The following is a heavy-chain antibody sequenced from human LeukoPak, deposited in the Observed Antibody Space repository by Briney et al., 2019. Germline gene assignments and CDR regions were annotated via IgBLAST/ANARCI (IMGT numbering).Heavy chain of an antibody. CDR3: ARDQWGSKAFDY. J-gene: IGHJ4*02. CDR2: IYHSGST. Sequence: PSETLSLTCAVSGGSISSGGYSWSWIRQPPGKGLEWIGYIYHSGSTYYNPSLKSRVTISVDTSKNQFSLKLSSVTAADTAVYYCARDQWGSKAFDYWGQGTLVTVSS. CDR1: GGSISSGGYS. V-gene: IGHV4-30-2*05. D-gene: IGHD1-26*01.